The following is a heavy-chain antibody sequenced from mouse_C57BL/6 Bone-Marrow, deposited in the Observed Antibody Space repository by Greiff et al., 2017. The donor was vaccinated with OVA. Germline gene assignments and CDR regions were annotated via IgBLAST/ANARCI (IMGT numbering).Heavy chain of an antibody. CDR2: INPNNGGT. J-gene: IGHJ1*03. V-gene: IGHV1-26*01. CDR1: GYTFTDYY. Sequence: VQLQQSGPELVKPGASVKISCKASGYTFTDYYMNWVKQSHGKSLEWIGDINPNNGGTSYNQKFKGKATLTVDKSSSTAYMELRSLTSEDSAVYYCVSPLIYYYGSSPYWYFDVWGTGTTVTVSS. D-gene: IGHD1-1*01. CDR3: VSPLIYYYGSSPYWYFDV.